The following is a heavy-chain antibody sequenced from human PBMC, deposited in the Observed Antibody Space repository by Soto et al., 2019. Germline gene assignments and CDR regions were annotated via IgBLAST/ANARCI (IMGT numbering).Heavy chain of an antibody. J-gene: IGHJ5*02. Sequence: QVQLVESGGGVVQPGRSLRLSCAASGFTFSSYGMHWVRQAPGKGLEWVAVIWYDGSNKYYADSVKGRFTISRDNSKNTLYLQMNSLRAEDTAVYYCAALVVVAAGRDWFDPWGQGTLVTVSS. CDR3: AALVVVAAGRDWFDP. CDR2: IWYDGSNK. V-gene: IGHV3-33*01. D-gene: IGHD2-15*01. CDR1: GFTFSSYG.